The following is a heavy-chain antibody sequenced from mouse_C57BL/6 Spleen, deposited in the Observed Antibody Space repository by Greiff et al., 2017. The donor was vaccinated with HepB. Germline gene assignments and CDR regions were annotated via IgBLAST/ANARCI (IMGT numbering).Heavy chain of an antibody. V-gene: IGHV1-80*01. Sequence: VKLQESEAELVKPGASVKISCKASGYAFSSYWMNWVKQRPGKGLEWIGQIYPGDGDTNYNGKFKGKATLTADKSSSTAYMQLSSLTSEDSAVYFCARKYDGYGDYWGQGTTLTVSS. J-gene: IGHJ2*01. CDR1: GYAFSSYW. D-gene: IGHD2-3*01. CDR2: IYPGDGDT. CDR3: ARKYDGYGDY.